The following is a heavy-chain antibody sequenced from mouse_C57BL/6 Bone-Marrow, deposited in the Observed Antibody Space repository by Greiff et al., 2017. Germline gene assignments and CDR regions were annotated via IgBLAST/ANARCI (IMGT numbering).Heavy chain of an antibody. Sequence: QVQLQQSGPELVRPGVSVKISCKGSGYTFTDYAMHWVKQSHAKSLEWIGVISTYYGDASYNQKFKDKATMTVDKSSITAYMDLARLTSEDAAVYYCSRVVYDYEGFAYWGQGTLVTVSA. D-gene: IGHD2-4*01. V-gene: IGHV1-67*01. CDR2: ISTYYGDA. CDR3: SRVVYDYEGFAY. CDR1: GYTFTDYA. J-gene: IGHJ3*01.